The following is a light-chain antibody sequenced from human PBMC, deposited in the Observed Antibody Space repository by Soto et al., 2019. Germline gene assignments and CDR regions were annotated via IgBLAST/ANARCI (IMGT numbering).Light chain of an antibody. CDR3: QQRSLWPPSLS. Sequence: EVVLTQSPVTLSLSPGESATLSCRASQSVSNYLAWYQQKPGQAPRLLIYDASKRATGIPARFTGSGSGADFTLTISSLEPEDFAFYYCQQRSLWPPSLSFGGGTRVEIK. CDR1: QSVSNY. CDR2: DAS. J-gene: IGKJ4*01. V-gene: IGKV3-11*01.